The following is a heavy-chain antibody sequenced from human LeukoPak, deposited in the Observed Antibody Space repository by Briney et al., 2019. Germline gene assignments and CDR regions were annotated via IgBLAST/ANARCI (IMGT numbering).Heavy chain of an antibody. J-gene: IGHJ6*03. Sequence: GGSLRLSCAASGFTFSSYAMHWVRQAPGKGLEYVSAISSNGGSTYYANSVKGRFTISRDNSKNTLYLQMGSLRAEDMAVYYCARDLNSGWYNYYMDVWGKGTTVTVSS. CDR3: ARDLNSGWYNYYMDV. D-gene: IGHD6-19*01. CDR2: ISSNGGST. V-gene: IGHV3-64*01. CDR1: GFTFSSYA.